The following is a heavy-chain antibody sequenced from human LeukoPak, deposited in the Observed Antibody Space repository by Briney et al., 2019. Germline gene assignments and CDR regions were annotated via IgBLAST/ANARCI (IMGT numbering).Heavy chain of an antibody. Sequence: ASVNVSCKASGYTFPSYFMHWVRQAPGQGLEWMGIINPTGGSTTYAQKFQGRVTMTRDTSTSTVYMELSSLRSDDTAVYYCARTAARRFDYWGQGTLVTVSS. V-gene: IGHV1-46*01. J-gene: IGHJ4*02. CDR2: INPTGGST. D-gene: IGHD6-6*01. CDR1: GYTFPSYF. CDR3: ARTAARRFDY.